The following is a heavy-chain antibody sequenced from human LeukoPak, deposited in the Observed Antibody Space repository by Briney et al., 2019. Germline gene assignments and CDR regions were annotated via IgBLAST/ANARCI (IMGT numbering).Heavy chain of an antibody. CDR2: ISYDGSNE. CDR1: GFTFSSYV. D-gene: IGHD6-19*01. CDR3: ARGGSSGWGQNWFDP. V-gene: IGHV3-30*14. Sequence: GGSLRLSCAASGFTFSSYVMHWVRQAPGKGLEWVAIISYDGSNEYYADSVKGRFTISRDNSKNTLYLQMNSLRAEDTAVYYCARGGSSGWGQNWFDPWGQGTLVTVSS. J-gene: IGHJ5*02.